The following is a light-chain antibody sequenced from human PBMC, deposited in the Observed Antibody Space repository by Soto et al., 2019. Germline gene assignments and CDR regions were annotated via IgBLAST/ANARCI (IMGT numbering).Light chain of an antibody. Sequence: QAVVTQPPSESGTPGQRVTISCSGSSSNIGSNTVNWYQQLPGTAPKLLIYSNNQRPSGVPDRFSGSKSGTSASLAISGLQSEDEADYYCAAWDDSLNGLVVFGGGTKLTVL. CDR1: SSNIGSNT. CDR2: SNN. CDR3: AAWDDSLNGLVV. J-gene: IGLJ2*01. V-gene: IGLV1-44*01.